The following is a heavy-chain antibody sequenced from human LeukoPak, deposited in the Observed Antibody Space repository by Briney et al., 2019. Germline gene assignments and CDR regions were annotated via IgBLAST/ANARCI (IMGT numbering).Heavy chain of an antibody. Sequence: SVKVSCKASGGTFSSYAISWVRQAPGQGLEWMGGIIPIFGTANYAQKFQGRVTITADESTSTAYMELSSLRSEDTAVYYCARDPKSFDWLRVHWFDLWGQGTLVTVSS. J-gene: IGHJ5*02. CDR1: GGTFSSYA. D-gene: IGHD3-9*01. V-gene: IGHV1-69*01. CDR3: ARDPKSFDWLRVHWFDL. CDR2: IIPIFGTA.